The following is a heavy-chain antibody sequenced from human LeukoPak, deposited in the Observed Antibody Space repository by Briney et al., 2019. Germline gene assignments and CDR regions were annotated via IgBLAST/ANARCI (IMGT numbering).Heavy chain of an antibody. CDR1: GFTFSSYA. Sequence: GGSLRLSCIASGFTFSSYAMNWVRQAPGKGLEWVSGISGSNTYYADSVKGRFTISRDNSKNTLYLHMNSLTAEDTAVYYCARGYSSLDPWGQGTLVTVSS. CDR3: ARGYSSLDP. D-gene: IGHD6-19*01. V-gene: IGHV3-23*01. J-gene: IGHJ5*02. CDR2: ISGSNT.